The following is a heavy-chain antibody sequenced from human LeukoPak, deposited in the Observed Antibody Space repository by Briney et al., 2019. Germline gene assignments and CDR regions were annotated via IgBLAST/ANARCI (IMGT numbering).Heavy chain of an antibody. D-gene: IGHD6-13*01. V-gene: IGHV3-30*04. CDR3: AKDFIAAAGSFDY. CDR2: ISYDGSYK. J-gene: IGHJ4*02. Sequence: PGGSLRLSCAASGFTFSTYAMHWVRQAPGKGLEWVAVISYDGSYKYYADSVKGRFTISRDNSKNTLYLQMNSLRAEDTAVYYCAKDFIAAAGSFDYWGQGTLVTVSS. CDR1: GFTFSTYA.